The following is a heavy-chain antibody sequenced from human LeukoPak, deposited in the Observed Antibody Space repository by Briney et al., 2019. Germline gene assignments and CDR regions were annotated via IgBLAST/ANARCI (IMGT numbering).Heavy chain of an antibody. Sequence: PSETLSLTCAVYGGSFSGYYWSWIRQPPGKGLEWIGEINHSGSTNYNPSLKSRVTISVDTSKNQFSLKLSSVTAADTAVYYCARNLKWFGDYKGYFDYWGQGTLVTVSS. CDR1: GGSFSGYY. CDR2: INHSGST. V-gene: IGHV4-34*01. D-gene: IGHD3-10*01. CDR3: ARNLKWFGDYKGYFDY. J-gene: IGHJ4*02.